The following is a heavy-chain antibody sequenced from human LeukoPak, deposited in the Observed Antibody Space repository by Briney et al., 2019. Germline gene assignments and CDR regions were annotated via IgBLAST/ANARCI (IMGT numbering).Heavy chain of an antibody. V-gene: IGHV4-61*02. Sequence: SETLSLTCSVSGASMSSVSNFWSRIRQSAEKGLEWIGRTYNTGSTNYNPSFKGRVTISIDTSKNQFSLNLSSVTAADTAVYYCAAGAYSGSYISFDYWGQGALVTVSS. CDR1: GASMSSVSNF. D-gene: IGHD1-26*01. CDR3: AAGAYSGSYISFDY. CDR2: TYNTGST. J-gene: IGHJ4*02.